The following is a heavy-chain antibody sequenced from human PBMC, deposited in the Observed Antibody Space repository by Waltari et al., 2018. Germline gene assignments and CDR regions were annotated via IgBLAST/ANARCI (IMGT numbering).Heavy chain of an antibody. J-gene: IGHJ5*02. V-gene: IGHV3-30-3*01. CDR1: ALTFSTYT. D-gene: IGHD3-3*01. CDR3: ARTMGGHYDFSFDP. Sequence: QVQLVESGGGVVQPGKSLRLSCAASALTFSTYTMTWVRQPPGKGLEWVALISYDGSTKYYADSVKGRFTISRDNSKDTLYLQMSSLRAEDTAVYSCARTMGGHYDFSFDPWGQGTLVTVSS. CDR2: ISYDGSTK.